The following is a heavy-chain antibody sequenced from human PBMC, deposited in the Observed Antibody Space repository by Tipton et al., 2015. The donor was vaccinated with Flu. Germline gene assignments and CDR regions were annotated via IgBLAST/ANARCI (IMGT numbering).Heavy chain of an antibody. CDR2: ISWNSGSI. Sequence: LSLTCAASGFTFDDYAMHWVRQAPGKGLEWVSGISWNSGSIGYADSVKGRFTISRDNAKNSLYLQMNSLRAEDTALYYCAKDGGWYEVRYFDYWGQGTLVPVSS. CDR1: GFTFDDYA. D-gene: IGHD6-19*01. J-gene: IGHJ4*02. CDR3: AKDGGWYEVRYFDY. V-gene: IGHV3-9*01.